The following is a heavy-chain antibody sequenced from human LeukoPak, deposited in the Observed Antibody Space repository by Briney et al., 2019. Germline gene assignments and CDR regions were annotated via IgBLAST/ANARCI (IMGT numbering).Heavy chain of an antibody. J-gene: IGHJ4*02. D-gene: IGHD3-10*01. Sequence: SGPTLVNPTQTLTLTCTFSGFSLSTSGICVNWIRQPPGKALEWLARIDWDDDKYYNTSLKTRLTISKDTSENQVVLTMTNMDPVDTATYYCAGFTMVLDYWGQGTLVTVSS. CDR3: AGFTMVLDY. CDR2: IDWDDDK. V-gene: IGHV2-70*11. CDR1: GFSLSTSGIC.